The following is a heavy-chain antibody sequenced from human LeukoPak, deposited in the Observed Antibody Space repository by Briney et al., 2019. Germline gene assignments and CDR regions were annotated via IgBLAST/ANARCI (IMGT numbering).Heavy chain of an antibody. CDR3: AKDLAAYYDFWSGYPASFDY. CDR2: ISGSGGST. D-gene: IGHD3-3*01. J-gene: IGHJ4*02. CDR1: GFTFSSYA. Sequence: GGSLRLSCAASGFTFSSYAMSWVRQAPGKGLEWVSAISGSGGSTYYADSVKGRFTISRDNSKNTLYLQMNSLRAEDTAVYYCAKDLAAYYDFWSGYPASFDYWGQGTLVTVSS. V-gene: IGHV3-23*01.